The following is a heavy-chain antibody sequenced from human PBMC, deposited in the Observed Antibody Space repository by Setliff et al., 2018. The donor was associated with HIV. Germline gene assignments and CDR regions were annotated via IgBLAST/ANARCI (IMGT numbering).Heavy chain of an antibody. CDR1: GFAFDDYA. D-gene: IGHD3-10*01. V-gene: IGHV3-9*01. CDR3: AKDMGAITVVRGIVILTGAIDC. Sequence: GGSLRLSCAGSGFAFDDYAMHWVRQAPGKGLEWVSGISWDSGNIGYGDSVEGRFTVSRDNAKNSLYLQMDSLRPEDTAFYYCAKDMGAITVVRGIVILTGAIDCWGQGTLVTVS. CDR2: ISWDSGNI. J-gene: IGHJ4*02.